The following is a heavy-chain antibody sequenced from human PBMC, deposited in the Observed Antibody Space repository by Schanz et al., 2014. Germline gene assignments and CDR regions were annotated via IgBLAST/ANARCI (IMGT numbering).Heavy chain of an antibody. CDR3: AKAQGSSFDS. CDR1: GFSLDIFA. CDR2: FNDGGVNI. J-gene: IGHJ4*02. V-gene: IGHV3-23*01. Sequence: EVHLLESGGGLVEPGGSLRLSCATSGFSLDIFAVSWVRQAPGKGLEWVSSFNDGGVNIYYADSVKGRFTISSDNSKSTLYLQLSSLRAEDTAVYCCAKAQGSSFDSWGQGTLVTVSS. D-gene: IGHD6-13*01.